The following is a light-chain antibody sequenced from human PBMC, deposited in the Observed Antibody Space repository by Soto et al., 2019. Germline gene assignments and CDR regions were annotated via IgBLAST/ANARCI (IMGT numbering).Light chain of an antibody. CDR3: QPYNNWPLT. Sequence: EVVMRPSPATLSVSPGEGATPSCRARQGVGGHLAWYQHKPGQTPRLLIYDTSTRATGVPTRFSGSRSGAEFTLTINSLQSEDFAVYYCQPYNNWPLTFGGGTKVDIK. V-gene: IGKV3-15*01. J-gene: IGKJ4*01. CDR2: DTS. CDR1: QGVGGH.